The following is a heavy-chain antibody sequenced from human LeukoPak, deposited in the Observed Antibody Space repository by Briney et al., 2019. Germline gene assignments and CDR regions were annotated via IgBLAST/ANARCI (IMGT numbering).Heavy chain of an antibody. CDR2: ISSISSYI. CDR3: ASLPGRFGDSYYYYMDV. CDR1: GFTFSSYS. D-gene: IGHD3-10*01. Sequence: GGSLRLSCAASGFTFSSYSMNWVRQAPGKGLECVSSISSISSYIYYADSVKGRFTISRDNAKNSLYLQMNSLRAEDTAVYYCASLPGRFGDSYYYYMDVWGKGTTVTVSS. V-gene: IGHV3-21*01. J-gene: IGHJ6*03.